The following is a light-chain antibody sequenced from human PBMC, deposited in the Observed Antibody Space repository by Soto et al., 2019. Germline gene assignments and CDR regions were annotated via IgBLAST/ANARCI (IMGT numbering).Light chain of an antibody. J-gene: IGKJ2*01. CDR3: QQYNKWPPVYT. CDR2: GAS. V-gene: IGKV3-15*01. Sequence: EIVMTQSPATLSVSPGERATLSCRASQSVSSNLAWYQQKPGQAPRLLIYGASTRATGIPARFSGSGSGTEFTLTISSLQSEDFAVYYCQQYNKWPPVYTFGQGTKVDI. CDR1: QSVSSN.